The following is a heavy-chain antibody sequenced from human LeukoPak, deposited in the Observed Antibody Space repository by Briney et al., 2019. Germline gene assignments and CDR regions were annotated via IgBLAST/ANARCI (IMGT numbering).Heavy chain of an antibody. D-gene: IGHD5-18*01. CDR1: GYSFTSYW. Sequence: GESLKISCKGSGYSFTSYWISWVRQMPGKGLEWMGRIDPSDSHTTYSPSFEGHVNMSADKSVSTAYLHWSSLKASDTAMYYCATGGDTAMVDAFDIWGQGTVVTVSS. J-gene: IGHJ3*02. CDR3: ATGGDTAMVDAFDI. CDR2: IDPSDSHT. V-gene: IGHV5-10-1*01.